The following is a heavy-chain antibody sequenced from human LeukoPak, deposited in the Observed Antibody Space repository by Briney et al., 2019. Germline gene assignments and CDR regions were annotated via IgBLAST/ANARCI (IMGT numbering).Heavy chain of an antibody. D-gene: IGHD1-26*01. CDR2: INPNRGAT. J-gene: IGHJ6*02. CDR3: ARLVGATDYYYYGMDV. V-gene: IGHV1-2*02. Sequence: ASVKVSCKASGYTFTGYYMHWGRQAPGQGLEWMGWINPNRGATNYAQKFQGRVTMTRDTSISTAYMELSRLRSDDTAVYYCARLVGATDYYYYGMDVWGQGTTVTVSS. CDR1: GYTFTGYY.